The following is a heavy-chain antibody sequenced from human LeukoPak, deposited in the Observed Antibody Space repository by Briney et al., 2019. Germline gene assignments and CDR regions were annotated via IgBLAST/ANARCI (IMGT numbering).Heavy chain of an antibody. Sequence: ASVKVSCKASGYTFTSYGISWVRQAPGQGLEWMGWINPNTGGTTYAQNFQGRVTMTRDTSISTAYMELSRLKSDDTAVYYCARGPTVTTDYWGQGTLVTVSS. V-gene: IGHV1-2*02. J-gene: IGHJ4*02. CDR3: ARGPTVTTDY. CDR1: GYTFTSYG. CDR2: INPNTGGT. D-gene: IGHD4-17*01.